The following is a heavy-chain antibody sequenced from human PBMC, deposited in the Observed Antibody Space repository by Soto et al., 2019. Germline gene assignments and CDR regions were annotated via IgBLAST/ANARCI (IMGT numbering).Heavy chain of an antibody. CDR2: IWYDGSNK. V-gene: IGHV3-33*01. J-gene: IGHJ2*01. Sequence: QVQLVESGGGVVQPGRSLRLSCAASGFTFSSYGMHWVRQAPGKGLEWVAVIWYDGSNKYYADSVKGRFTISRDNSKNTLYLQMNSLRAEDTAVYYCAREARGYSYGQPWYFDLWGRGTLVTVSS. CDR1: GFTFSSYG. CDR3: AREARGYSYGQPWYFDL. D-gene: IGHD5-18*01.